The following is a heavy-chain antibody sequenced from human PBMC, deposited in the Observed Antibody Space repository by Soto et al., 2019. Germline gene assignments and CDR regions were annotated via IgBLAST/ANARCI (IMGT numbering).Heavy chain of an antibody. CDR1: GGSVFSSSSY. J-gene: IGHJ6*02. D-gene: IGHD5-18*01. Sequence: KTSETLSLTCTVTGGSVFSSSSYWAWIRQSPGKGLEWIGQIFYNGKTYYSPSLGSRVTISVDTSKNQFSLKLSSVTAADTAVYYCARLWGYSYGHKNYYYYGMDVWGQGTTVTVSS. CDR3: ARLWGYSYGHKNYYYYGMDV. V-gene: IGHV4-39*01. CDR2: IFYNGKT.